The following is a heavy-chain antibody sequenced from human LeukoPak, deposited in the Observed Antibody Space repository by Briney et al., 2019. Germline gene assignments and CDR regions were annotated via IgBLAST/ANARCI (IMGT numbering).Heavy chain of an antibody. CDR1: GFTLSSHA. Sequence: GGSLRLSCAASGFTLSSHAMSWVRQAPGKGLEWVSAINDGGDNKQYTDSVKGRFTISRDNSKNTLYLQVNSLRAEDTAVYYCAKGGKWDVTPFDYWGQGTLVTVSS. D-gene: IGHD1-26*01. CDR3: AKGGKWDVTPFDY. J-gene: IGHJ4*02. V-gene: IGHV3-23*01. CDR2: INDGGDNK.